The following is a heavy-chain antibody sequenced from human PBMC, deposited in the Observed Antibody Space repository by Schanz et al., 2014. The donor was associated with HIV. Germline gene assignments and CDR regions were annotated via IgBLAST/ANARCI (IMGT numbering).Heavy chain of an antibody. D-gene: IGHD6-6*01. CDR2: IIPIFGTR. J-gene: IGHJ6*02. CDR1: GGTFSGHG. V-gene: IGHV1-69*06. Sequence: QVQLVQSGAEVKKPGSSVKVSCQASGGTFSGHGISWVRQAPGQGLEWMGGIIPIFGTRNYAQKFQVRVACTADKFTGTAYMELSSLRSEDTAVYYCAREPSFSGLDVWGQGTTVIVSS. CDR3: AREPSFSGLDV.